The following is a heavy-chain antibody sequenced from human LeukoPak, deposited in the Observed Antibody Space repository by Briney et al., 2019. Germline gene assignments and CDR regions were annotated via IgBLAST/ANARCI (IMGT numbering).Heavy chain of an antibody. CDR2: INPNTNGI. Sequence: ASVRVSCKASGYTISDYFMHWVRQAPGQGLEWMGWINPNTNGINYAQKFQGRVIMTRDTSINTAYMELRSLTSDDTAIYYCASARYSGHVPFDFWGQGTLVTVST. CDR1: GYTISDYF. D-gene: IGHD5-12*01. V-gene: IGHV1-2*02. J-gene: IGHJ4*02. CDR3: ASARYSGHVPFDF.